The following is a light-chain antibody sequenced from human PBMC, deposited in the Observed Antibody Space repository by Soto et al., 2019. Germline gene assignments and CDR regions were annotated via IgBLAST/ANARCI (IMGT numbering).Light chain of an antibody. CDR1: QTINNN. CDR3: QQYNNWPQT. V-gene: IGKV3-15*01. CDR2: GAS. J-gene: IGKJ1*01. Sequence: EIVLTQSPATLSLSPWERATLSCRASQTINNNVAWYQLKDGQVPRLLIYGASTRAADVPARFSGGGSGTEFTLTISSLQSEDFAEYHCQQYNNWPQTFGQGTKVDIK.